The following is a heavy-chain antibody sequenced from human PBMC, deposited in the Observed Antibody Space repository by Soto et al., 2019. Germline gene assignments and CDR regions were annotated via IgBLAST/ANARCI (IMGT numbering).Heavy chain of an antibody. CDR2: ITSSGNSI. J-gene: IGHJ4*02. D-gene: IGHD3-3*02. CDR1: GFTFNSYT. CDR3: ATLGKTYINSFTY. Sequence: GGSLRLSCAASGFTFNSYTMNWVRQAPGKGLEWVSSITSSGNSISYGDSVKGRFTISRDDAKNSLYLQMNSLRAEDTAVYYCATLGKTYINSFTYWGQGTLVTVSS. V-gene: IGHV3-21*01.